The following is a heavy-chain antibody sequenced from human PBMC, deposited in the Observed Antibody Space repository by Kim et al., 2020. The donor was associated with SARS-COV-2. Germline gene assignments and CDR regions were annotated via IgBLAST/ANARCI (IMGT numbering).Heavy chain of an antibody. CDR3: ARQDGSGYNGYFDY. J-gene: IGHJ4*02. D-gene: IGHD3-22*01. V-gene: IGHV4-39*01. Sequence: NPSPKRRVPISVDTSKNQFSLRLSSGTAADTAVYYCARQDGSGYNGYFDYWGQGTLVTVSS.